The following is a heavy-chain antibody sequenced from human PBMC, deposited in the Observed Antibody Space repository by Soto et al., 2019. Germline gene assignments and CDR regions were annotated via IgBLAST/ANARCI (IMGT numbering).Heavy chain of an antibody. CDR3: AREIRFDFWSGYYSPLWDY. V-gene: IGHV6-1*01. CDR1: GDSVSSNSAA. J-gene: IGHJ4*02. CDR2: TYYRSKWYN. D-gene: IGHD3-3*01. Sequence: QTLSLTCAISGDSVSSNSAAWNWIRQSPSRGLEWLGRTYYRSKWYNDYAVSVKSRITINPDTSKNQFSLQLNSVTPEDTAVYYCAREIRFDFWSGYYSPLWDYWGQGTLVTVSS.